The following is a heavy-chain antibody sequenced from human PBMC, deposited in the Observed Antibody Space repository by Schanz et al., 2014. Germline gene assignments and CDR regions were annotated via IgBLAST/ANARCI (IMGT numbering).Heavy chain of an antibody. CDR2: IPWNGAAI. CDR3: AKGSRSGSKVMDV. J-gene: IGHJ6*03. Sequence: DVQLLESGGGLVQPGGSLRLSCTASGFNSDDYAMHWVRQAPGKGLEWVSNIPWNGAAIGYAGSVRGRFTISRDSAKNALYRQMNSLRPEDTAVYYCAKGSRSGSKVMDVWGKGTTVTVSS. CDR1: GFNSDDYA. V-gene: IGHV3-9*02. D-gene: IGHD3-10*01.